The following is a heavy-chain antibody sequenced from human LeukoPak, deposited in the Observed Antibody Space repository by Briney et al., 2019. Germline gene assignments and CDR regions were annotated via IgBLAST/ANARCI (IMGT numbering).Heavy chain of an antibody. CDR3: ARLEDCGGDCYGPFDY. CDR2: IYPGDSDA. D-gene: IGHD2-21*02. Sequence: GESLKIPCKGSGYSFTSYWIGWVRQMPGKGLEWMGIIYPGDSDARYSPSFQGQVTISADKSISTAYLQWSSLKASDTAMYYCARLEDCGGDCYGPFDYWGQGTLVTVSS. CDR1: GYSFTSYW. J-gene: IGHJ4*02. V-gene: IGHV5-51*01.